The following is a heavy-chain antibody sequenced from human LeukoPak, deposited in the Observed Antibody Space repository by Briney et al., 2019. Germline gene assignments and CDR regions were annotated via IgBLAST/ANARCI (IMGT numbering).Heavy chain of an antibody. V-gene: IGHV3-30*04. Sequence: GGSLRLSCAASGFTFSSYAMHWVRQAPGKGLEWVAVISYDGSNKYYADSVKGRFTISRDNSKNTLYLQMNSLRAEDTAVYYCARDYGVIWGQGTVVTVSS. CDR2: ISYDGSNK. CDR1: GFTFSSYA. CDR3: ARDYGVI. D-gene: IGHD4-17*01. J-gene: IGHJ3*02.